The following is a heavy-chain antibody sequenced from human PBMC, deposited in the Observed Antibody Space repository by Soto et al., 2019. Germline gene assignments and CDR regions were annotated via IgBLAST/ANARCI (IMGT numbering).Heavy chain of an antibody. Sequence: ASVKVSCKASGYTFTSYYMHWVRQAPGQGLEWMGIINPSGGSTSYAQKFQGRVTMTRDTSTSTVYMELSSLRSEDTAVYYCARDLSEHLYYYYYGMDVWRQRTTVTVSS. CDR1: GYTFTSYY. CDR2: INPSGGST. D-gene: IGHD3-16*02. J-gene: IGHJ6*02. CDR3: ARDLSEHLYYYYYGMDV. V-gene: IGHV1-46*01.